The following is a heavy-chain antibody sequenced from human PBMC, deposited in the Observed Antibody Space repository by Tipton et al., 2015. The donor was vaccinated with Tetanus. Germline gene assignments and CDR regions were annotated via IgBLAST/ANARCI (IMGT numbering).Heavy chain of an antibody. Sequence: TLSLTCTVSGGSVSSGSYFWSWIRQPPGKGLQWIGYIYYSGGTNYNPSLKSRVTISVDTSKNQFSLRLNSVSAADTAVYYCANLPVGQHWGQGTLVTVSS. D-gene: IGHD2-2*01. J-gene: IGHJ1*01. CDR2: IYYSGGT. CDR3: ANLPVGQH. V-gene: IGHV4-61*01. CDR1: GGSVSSGSYF.